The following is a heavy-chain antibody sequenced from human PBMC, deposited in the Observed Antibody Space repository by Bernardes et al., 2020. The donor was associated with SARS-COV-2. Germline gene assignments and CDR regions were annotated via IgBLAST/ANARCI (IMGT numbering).Heavy chain of an antibody. CDR2: TKPDGNEK. V-gene: IGHV3-7*03. CDR1: GFTFSRYW. Sequence: GGSLRLSCAASGFTFSRYWMSWVRQAPGKGLEWVANTKPDGNEKNYADSVKGRFTISTENAKNLLSLQMTSLRVEDTAIYYCARGFYDGSGYHDAFDIWGRGTMVTVSS. D-gene: IGHD3-22*01. CDR3: ARGFYDGSGYHDAFDI. J-gene: IGHJ3*02.